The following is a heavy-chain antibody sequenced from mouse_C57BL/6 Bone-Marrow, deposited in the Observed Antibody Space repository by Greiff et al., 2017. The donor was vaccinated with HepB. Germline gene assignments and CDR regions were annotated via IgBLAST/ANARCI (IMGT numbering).Heavy chain of an antibody. CDR3: AKNPSAVTDYAMDY. V-gene: IGHV2-4*01. Sequence: VQLQESGPGLVQPSQSLSITCTVSGFSLTSYGVHWVRQPPGKGLEWLGVIWSGGSTDYNAAFISRLSISKDNSKSQVFFKMNSLQADDTSIYYCAKNPSAVTDYAMDYWGQGTSVTVSS. D-gene: IGHD6-1*01. CDR1: GFSLTSYG. J-gene: IGHJ4*01. CDR2: IWSGGST.